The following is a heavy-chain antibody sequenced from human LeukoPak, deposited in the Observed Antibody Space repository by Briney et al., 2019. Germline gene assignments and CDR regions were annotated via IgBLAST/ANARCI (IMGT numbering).Heavy chain of an antibody. CDR1: GFTFSSYA. D-gene: IGHD3-22*01. J-gene: IGHJ4*02. CDR2: LSGSGGNT. CDR3: AKGSYYYDSADYFDY. Sequence: PGGSLRLSCAASGFTFSSYAMSWVRQAPGKGLEWVSTLSGSGGNTYYADSVKGRVTISRDNSKNTLYLQMNSLRAEDTAVYHCAKGSYYYDSADYFDYWGQGTLATVSS. V-gene: IGHV3-23*01.